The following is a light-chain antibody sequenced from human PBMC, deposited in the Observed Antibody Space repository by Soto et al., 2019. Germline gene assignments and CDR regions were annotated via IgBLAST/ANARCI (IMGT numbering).Light chain of an antibody. Sequence: QSVLTQPPSASGTPGQRVTISCSGSSSNVGSNYVYWYQQVPGTAPILLMHWDGQRPSGVPDRFSDSKSGTSASLAISGLRSEDEADYYCAAWDDSLSGVVFGGGTKVTVL. V-gene: IGLV1-47*01. J-gene: IGLJ3*02. CDR3: AAWDDSLSGVV. CDR2: WDG. CDR1: SSNVGSNY.